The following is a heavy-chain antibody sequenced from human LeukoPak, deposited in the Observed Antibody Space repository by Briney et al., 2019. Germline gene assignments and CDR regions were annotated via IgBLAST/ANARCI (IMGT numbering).Heavy chain of an antibody. CDR3: AKGSNWNYGIAFDI. CDR1: GFTFSSYA. CDR2: ISSSGGGT. V-gene: IGHV3-23*01. J-gene: IGHJ3*02. D-gene: IGHD1-7*01. Sequence: GGSLRLSCAASGFTFSSYAMSWVRQAPGKGLEWVSTISSSGGGTYYADSVKGRFTISRDNSKNTLYLQMNSLRAEDTAVYYCAKGSNWNYGIAFDIWGQGTMVPVSS.